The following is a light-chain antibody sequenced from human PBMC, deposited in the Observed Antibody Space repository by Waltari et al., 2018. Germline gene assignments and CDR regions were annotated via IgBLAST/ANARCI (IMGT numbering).Light chain of an antibody. CDR2: DSS. V-gene: IGKV3-11*01. CDR3: QQRYNWPPT. J-gene: IGKJ1*01. CDR1: PSVSID. Sequence: EIVFTQSPGTLSLSPGERATLSCRASPSVSIDLAWYQQKPGHAPRLLIYDSSNRAAGIPARFSGSGSGTDFTLTISSLEPEDFAVYYCQQRYNWPPTFGQGTKVEIK.